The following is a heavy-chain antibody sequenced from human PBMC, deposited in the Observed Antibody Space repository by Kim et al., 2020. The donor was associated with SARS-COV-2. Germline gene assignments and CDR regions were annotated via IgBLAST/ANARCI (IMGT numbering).Heavy chain of an antibody. Sequence: GGSLRLSCAASGFTFGDYAMHWVRQAPGKGLEWVSGISWNSGSIGYADSVKGRFTISRDNAKNSLYLQMNSLRAEDTALYYCAKEGSGSSGTRTHADAFDIWGQGTMVTVSS. CDR1: GFTFGDYA. CDR2: ISWNSGSI. J-gene: IGHJ3*02. CDR3: AKEGSGSSGTRTHADAFDI. V-gene: IGHV3-9*01. D-gene: IGHD3-10*01.